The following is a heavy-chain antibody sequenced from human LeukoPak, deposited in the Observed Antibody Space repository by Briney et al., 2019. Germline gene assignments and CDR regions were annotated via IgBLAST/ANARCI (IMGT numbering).Heavy chain of an antibody. CDR1: GGSFSGYY. V-gene: IGHV4-34*01. Sequence: SETLSLTCAVYGGSFSGYYWSWIRQPPGKGLEWIGEINHSGSTNYNPSLKSRVTISVDTSKNQFSLKLSSVTAADTAVYYCARGRKKLGYGSGSYIDWFDPWGQGTLVTVSS. D-gene: IGHD3-10*01. CDR3: ARGRKKLGYGSGSYIDWFDP. J-gene: IGHJ5*02. CDR2: INHSGST.